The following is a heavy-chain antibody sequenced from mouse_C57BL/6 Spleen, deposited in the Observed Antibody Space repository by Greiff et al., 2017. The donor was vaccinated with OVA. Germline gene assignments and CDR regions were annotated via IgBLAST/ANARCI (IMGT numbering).Heavy chain of an antibody. J-gene: IGHJ2*01. D-gene: IGHD4-1*01. V-gene: IGHV1-15*01. CDR1: GYTFTDYE. CDR3: TRDWVDD. Sequence: QVQLKESGAELVRPGASVTLSCKASGYTFTDYEMHWVKQTPVHGLEWIGAIDPETGGTAYNQKFKGKAILTADKSSSTAYMELRSLTSEDSAVYYCTRDWVDDWGQGTTLTVSS. CDR2: IDPETGGT.